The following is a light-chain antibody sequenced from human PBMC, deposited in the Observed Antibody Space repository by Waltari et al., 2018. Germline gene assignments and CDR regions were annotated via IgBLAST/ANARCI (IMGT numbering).Light chain of an antibody. V-gene: IGLV1-44*01. CDR2: SNN. Sequence: QSVLTQPPSASGTPGQWVTISCSWSSSNSATETVTWYQQLPGTAPTLLIYSNNQRPSGVPDRFSGSKSGTSAALAISGLQPEDEADYYCASWDNRLNVVVFGGGTKLTVL. J-gene: IGLJ2*01. CDR1: SSNSATET. CDR3: ASWDNRLNVVV.